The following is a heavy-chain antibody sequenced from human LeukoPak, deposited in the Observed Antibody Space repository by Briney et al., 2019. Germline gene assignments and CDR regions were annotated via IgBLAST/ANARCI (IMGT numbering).Heavy chain of an antibody. V-gene: IGHV3-23*01. CDR1: GVTFTSYS. Sequence: GGALRLSCAASGVTFTSYSMNWVRQALGKGLERVSTISGGGGSTYYADSVKGRFTISRDNSKNTLYLQVNSLRAEDTAVYYCARELYDFWSGLSPDYYYGMDVWGQGTTVTVSS. J-gene: IGHJ6*02. D-gene: IGHD3-3*01. CDR3: ARELYDFWSGLSPDYYYGMDV. CDR2: ISGGGGST.